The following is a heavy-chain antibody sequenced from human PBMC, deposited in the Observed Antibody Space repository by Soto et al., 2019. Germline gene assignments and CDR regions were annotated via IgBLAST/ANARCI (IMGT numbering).Heavy chain of an antibody. CDR1: GFSVSSQY. D-gene: IGHD2-2*01. Sequence: EVQLVEIGGGLIQPGGSLRLSCAASGFSVSSQYLSWVRQAPGRGLEWVSVIYPDGGTYYTDSVRGRFTVSRDSSKNTLYLQMNSLRVEDTALYYCARDVPLDYWGQGTLVTVSS. J-gene: IGHJ4*02. V-gene: IGHV3-53*02. CDR2: IYPDGGT. CDR3: ARDVPLDY.